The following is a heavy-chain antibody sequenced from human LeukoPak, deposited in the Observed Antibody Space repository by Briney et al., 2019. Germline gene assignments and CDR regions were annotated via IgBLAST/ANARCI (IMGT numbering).Heavy chain of an antibody. V-gene: IGHV3-74*01. J-gene: IGHJ4*02. CDR3: TRDFDAATGY. CDR1: GFTFSTYW. Sequence: PGGSLRLSCGASGFTFSTYWMNWVRQAPGKGLVWVSRINPDGSSTGYADSVRGRFTISRDNAKNTLYLQMNSLRAEDTAVYYCTRDFDAATGYWGQGTLVTVAS. D-gene: IGHD3-9*01. CDR2: INPDGSST.